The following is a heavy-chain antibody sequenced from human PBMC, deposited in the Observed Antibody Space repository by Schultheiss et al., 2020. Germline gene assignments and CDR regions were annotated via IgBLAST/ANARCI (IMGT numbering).Heavy chain of an antibody. CDR2: IYSGGST. CDR1: GFTVSSNY. CDR3: ARDVDNYFDY. Sequence: GESLKISCAASGFTVSSNYMSWVRQAPGKGLEWVSVIYSGGSTYYADSVKGRFTISRDNSKNTLYLQMNSLRAEDTAVYYCARDVDNYFDYWGQGTLVTVSS. V-gene: IGHV3-66*01. J-gene: IGHJ4*02.